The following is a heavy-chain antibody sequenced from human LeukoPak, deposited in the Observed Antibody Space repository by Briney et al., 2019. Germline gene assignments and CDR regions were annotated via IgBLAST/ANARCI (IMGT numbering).Heavy chain of an antibody. J-gene: IGHJ4*02. V-gene: IGHV3-30*18. CDR1: GFTFSSYG. CDR2: ILYDGTNT. Sequence: GRSLRLSCAASGFTFSSYGMNWVRQAPGKGLEWVAVILYDGTNTYYADSVKGRFTISRDNSKNTVYLQMNSLRTEDTAVYFCAKGLGGWPNYFDYWGQGTLVTVSS. CDR3: AKGLGGWPNYFDY. D-gene: IGHD3-16*01.